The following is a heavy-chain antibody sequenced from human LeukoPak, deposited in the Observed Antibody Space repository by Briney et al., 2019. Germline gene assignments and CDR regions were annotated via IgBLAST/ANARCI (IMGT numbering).Heavy chain of an antibody. CDR1: GFTFSSYS. D-gene: IGHD6-13*01. J-gene: IGHJ6*03. CDR3: AKTGVAGTYYYYFMDV. Sequence: GGSLRLSCAASGFTFSSYSMNWVRQAPGKGLEWVSSISSSSSYIYYADSVKGRFTISRDNAKNSLYLQMNSLRYEDTAVYYCAKTGVAGTYYYYFMDVWGKGTTVTVSS. V-gene: IGHV3-21*01. CDR2: ISSSSSYI.